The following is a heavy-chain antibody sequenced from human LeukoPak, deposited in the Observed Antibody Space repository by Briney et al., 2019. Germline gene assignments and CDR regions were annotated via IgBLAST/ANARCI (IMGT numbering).Heavy chain of an antibody. V-gene: IGHV3-48*01. CDR1: GFTFSIYS. CDR3: TRDGQFYAMDV. Sequence: GGSLRLSCAASGFTFSIYSMNWVRQAPGKGLEWISYISSSSPTVNYADSVKGRFTISRDNAKNTLYLLMNSLRAEDTAVYYCTRDGQFYAMDVWGQGTTVTVSS. D-gene: IGHD5-24*01. CDR2: ISSSSPTV. J-gene: IGHJ6*02.